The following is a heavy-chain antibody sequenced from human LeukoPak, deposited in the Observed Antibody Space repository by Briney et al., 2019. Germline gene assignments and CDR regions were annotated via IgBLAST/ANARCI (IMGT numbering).Heavy chain of an antibody. V-gene: IGHV3-48*03. Sequence: PGGSLRLSCAASGFTFSNYEMNWVRQAPGKGLEWVSYISNSGTTIYFTDSVKGRFTIPRDNAQNSLYLQMNSLRAEDTAVYYCARAVAGTPIDYWGQGTLVTVSS. D-gene: IGHD6-19*01. CDR2: ISNSGTTI. CDR3: ARAVAGTPIDY. J-gene: IGHJ4*02. CDR1: GFTFSNYE.